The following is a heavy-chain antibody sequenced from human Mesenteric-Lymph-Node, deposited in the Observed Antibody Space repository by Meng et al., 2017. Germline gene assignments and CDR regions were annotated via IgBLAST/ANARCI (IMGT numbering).Heavy chain of an antibody. CDR3: ARDGYSYSYGY. J-gene: IGHJ4*02. Sequence: GESLKISCAASGFTFSDYYMNWVRQAPGKGLEWVSSISSSSTIYYADSVKGRFTISRDNAKNSLYLQMNSLRAEDTAVYYCARDGYSYSYGYWGQGTLVTVSS. D-gene: IGHD5-18*01. CDR1: GFTFSDYY. V-gene: IGHV3-69-1*01. CDR2: ISSSSTI.